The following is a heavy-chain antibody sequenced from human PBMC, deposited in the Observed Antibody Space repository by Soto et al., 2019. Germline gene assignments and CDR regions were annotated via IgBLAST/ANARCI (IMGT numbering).Heavy chain of an antibody. V-gene: IGHV4-61*01. J-gene: IGHJ5*02. CDR3: AREYVLRFLEWLPQGFDP. CDR2: IYYSGST. Sequence: TLSLTCTVSGGSVSSGSYYWSWIRQPPGKGLEWIGYIYYSGSTNYNPSLKSRVTISVDTSKNQLSLKLSSVTAADTAVYYCAREYVLRFLEWLPQGFDPWGQGTLVTVSS. CDR1: GGSVSSGSYY. D-gene: IGHD3-3*01.